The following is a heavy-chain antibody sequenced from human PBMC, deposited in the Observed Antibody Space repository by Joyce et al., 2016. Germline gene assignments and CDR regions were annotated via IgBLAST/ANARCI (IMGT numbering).Heavy chain of an antibody. Sequence: EVQLLESGGGLVQPGGSLRLSCAASGFTFTNYAMTWVRQAPGKGLEWVSSIRTSGSGTYYTDSVKGRFTISRDNSKNTLYLQMNSLRAEDTALYYCARTSSLFDSWGQGTLVTVSS. CDR2: IRTSGSGT. D-gene: IGHD1-1*01. CDR3: ARTSSLFDS. J-gene: IGHJ4*02. CDR1: GFTFTNYA. V-gene: IGHV3-23*01.